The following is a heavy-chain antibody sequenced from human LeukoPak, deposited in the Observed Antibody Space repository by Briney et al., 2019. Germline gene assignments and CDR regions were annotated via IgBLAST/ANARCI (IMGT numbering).Heavy chain of an antibody. Sequence: SETLSLTCAVYGGSFSGYYWSWIRQPPGKGLEWIGEINHSGSTNYNPSLKSRVTISVDTSKNQFSLKLSPVTAADTAVYYCARGRYIGSYFDYWGQGTLVTVSS. CDR1: GGSFSGYY. V-gene: IGHV4-34*01. J-gene: IGHJ4*02. CDR2: INHSGST. D-gene: IGHD1-26*01. CDR3: ARGRYIGSYFDY.